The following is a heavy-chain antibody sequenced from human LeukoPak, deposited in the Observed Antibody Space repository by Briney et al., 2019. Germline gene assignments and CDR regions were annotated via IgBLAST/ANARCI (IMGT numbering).Heavy chain of an antibody. V-gene: IGHV3-23*01. CDR2: ISGSGGST. CDR1: GFTFSSYA. D-gene: IGHD2-8*02. CDR3: ARGWVVATGGFDM. J-gene: IGHJ3*02. Sequence: GGSLRLSCAASGFTFSSYAMSWVRQAPGKGLEWVSAISGSGGSTYYADSVKGRFTISRGNSKNTVYLQMNSLRGEDTAVYFCARGWVVATGGFDMWGQGTMVTVSS.